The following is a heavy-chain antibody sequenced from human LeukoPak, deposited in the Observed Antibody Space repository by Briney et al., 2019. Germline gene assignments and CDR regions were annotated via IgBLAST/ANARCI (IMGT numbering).Heavy chain of an antibody. Sequence: PSETLSLTCTVSGGSISSSSYYWGWIRQPPGKGLEWIGSIYYSGSTYYNPYLKSRVTISVDTSKNQFSLKLSSVTAADAAVYYCARYCSSTSCYAGAYYAFDIWGQGTMVTVSS. CDR2: IYYSGST. CDR3: ARYCSSTSCYAGAYYAFDI. J-gene: IGHJ3*02. D-gene: IGHD2-2*01. V-gene: IGHV4-39*01. CDR1: GGSISSSSYY.